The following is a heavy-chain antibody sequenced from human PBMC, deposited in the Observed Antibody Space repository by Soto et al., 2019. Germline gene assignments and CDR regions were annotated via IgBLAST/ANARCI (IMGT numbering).Heavy chain of an antibody. CDR1: EFIFANYS. J-gene: IGHJ4*02. Sequence: GGSLRLSXAASEFIFANYSTNWVRHAPGKVLEWVASISGSGGGTSYADSVKGRFTISRDNSKNTLSLEMSSLRVEDTGVYYCARDQRGFNRPADYWGQGALVTVSS. CDR2: ISGSGGGT. D-gene: IGHD2-15*01. V-gene: IGHV3-23*01. CDR3: ARDQRGFNRPADY.